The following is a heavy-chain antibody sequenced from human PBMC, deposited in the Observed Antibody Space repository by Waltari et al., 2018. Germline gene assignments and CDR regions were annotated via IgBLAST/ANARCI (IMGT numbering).Heavy chain of an antibody. CDR1: GYTFTGYY. D-gene: IGHD4-17*01. CDR3: ARDSGMTTVNPWFDP. CDR2: INPNSGST. J-gene: IGHJ5*02. Sequence: QVQLVQSGAAVKKPGASVKVSCQASGYTFTGYYMPWVRQPPGQGLGWMGWINPNSGSTNYAQKFQGRVTMTRDTSISTAYMELSRLRSDETAVYYCARDSGMTTVNPWFDPWGQGTLVTVSS. V-gene: IGHV1-2*02.